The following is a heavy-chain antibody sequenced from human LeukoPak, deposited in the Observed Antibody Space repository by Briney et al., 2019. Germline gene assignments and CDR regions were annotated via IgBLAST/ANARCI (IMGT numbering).Heavy chain of an antibody. V-gene: IGHV4-61*09. Sequence: SETLSLTCTVSGGSISSDGYYWSWIRQPAGKGLEWIGHIYTSGSTNFNPSLTSRVTISVDTSKNQFSLRLSSVTAADTAVYYCARDVPMIGDAFDIWGQGTMVTVSS. D-gene: IGHD3-10*02. CDR3: ARDVPMIGDAFDI. CDR1: GGSISSDGYY. J-gene: IGHJ3*02. CDR2: IYTSGST.